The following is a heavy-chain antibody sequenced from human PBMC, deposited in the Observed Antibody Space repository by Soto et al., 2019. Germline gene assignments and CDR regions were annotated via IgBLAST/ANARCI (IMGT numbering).Heavy chain of an antibody. CDR2: LSYDGSNE. J-gene: IGHJ6*02. V-gene: IGHV3-30*18. CDR3: AKDGVYYDLLTGPPPWAYYGMDV. D-gene: IGHD3-9*01. Sequence: PGGSLRLSCAASGFTFRSYGMHWVRQAPAKGLEWVAVLSYDGSNEYYADSVKGRFTISRDNSKNTLYLQMNSLRVEDTVVYYFAKDGVYYDLLTGPPPWAYYGMDVWGQGTTVTVSS. CDR1: GFTFRSYG.